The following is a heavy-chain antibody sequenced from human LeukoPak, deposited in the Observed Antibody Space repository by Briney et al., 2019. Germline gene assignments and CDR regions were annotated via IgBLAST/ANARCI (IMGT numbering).Heavy chain of an antibody. Sequence: PGGSLRLSCAASGFSFSGYWMNWVRQAPGKGLEWVANIKQDGSEKNYVDSVKGRFTTSRDNAKNSLYLQMNRLRAEDTAVYYCARERWLQLQSVIDYWGQGTLVTVSS. V-gene: IGHV3-7*03. CDR2: IKQDGSEK. CDR3: ARERWLQLQSVIDY. CDR1: GFSFSGYW. D-gene: IGHD5-24*01. J-gene: IGHJ4*02.